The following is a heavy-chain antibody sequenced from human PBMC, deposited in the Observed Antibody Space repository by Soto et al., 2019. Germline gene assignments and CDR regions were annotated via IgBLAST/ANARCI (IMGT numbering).Heavy chain of an antibody. CDR3: AKDRLGGNFDY. Sequence: GSLRLSCAASGFTFNNYAMNWVRQAPWKGLEWVATISGTGGSTYYADSVKGRFTISRDNSKNTLYLQMNSLRVEDTAVYYCAKDRLGGNFDYWGQGTQVTVSS. J-gene: IGHJ4*02. CDR1: GFTFNNYA. CDR2: ISGTGGST. V-gene: IGHV3-23*01.